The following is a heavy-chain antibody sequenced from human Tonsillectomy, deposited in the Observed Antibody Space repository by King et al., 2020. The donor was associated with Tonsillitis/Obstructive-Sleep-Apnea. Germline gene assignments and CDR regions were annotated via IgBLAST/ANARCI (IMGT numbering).Heavy chain of an antibody. J-gene: IGHJ3*02. CDR1: GYSFTSYW. CDR3: ARRGRYCSSTSCPDAFDI. Sequence: QLVQSGAEVKKPGESLKISCKGSGYSFTSYWIGWVRQMPGIGLEWMGIIYPGDSDTRYSPSFQGQVTISADKSISTAYLQWSSLKASDTAMYYCARRGRYCSSTSCPDAFDIWGQGTMVTVSS. D-gene: IGHD2-2*01. CDR2: IYPGDSDT. V-gene: IGHV5-51*01.